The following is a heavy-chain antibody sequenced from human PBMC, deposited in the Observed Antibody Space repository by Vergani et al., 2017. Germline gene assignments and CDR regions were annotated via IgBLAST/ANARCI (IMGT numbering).Heavy chain of an antibody. CDR3: GRRVAVAAGGMEV. J-gene: IGHJ6*02. CDR1: GGTFSSYT. V-gene: IGHV1-69*02. CDR2: IIPILGIA. Sequence: QVQLVQSGAEVKKPGSSVKVSCKASGGTFSSYTISWVRQAPGQGLEWMGRIIPILGIANYAQKFQGRFTITADKSTSTAYMELSSLRSEDTAVYYCGRRVAVAAGGMEVWGQGTTVTVSS. D-gene: IGHD6-19*01.